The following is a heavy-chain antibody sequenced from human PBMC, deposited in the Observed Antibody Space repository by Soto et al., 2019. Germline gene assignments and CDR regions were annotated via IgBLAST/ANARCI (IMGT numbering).Heavy chain of an antibody. Sequence: GGSLRLSCAASGFTFSSYTMHWVRQAPGKGLEWVAVISYDGSNKYYADSVKGRFTISRDNSKNTLYLQMNSLRAEDTAVYYYARDPWSSVSYLDYWGQGTLVTVSS. V-gene: IGHV3-30-3*01. CDR1: GFTFSSYT. CDR2: ISYDGSNK. D-gene: IGHD1-26*01. J-gene: IGHJ4*02. CDR3: ARDPWSSVSYLDY.